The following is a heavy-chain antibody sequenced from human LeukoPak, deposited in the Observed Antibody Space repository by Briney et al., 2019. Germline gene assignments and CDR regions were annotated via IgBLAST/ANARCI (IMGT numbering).Heavy chain of an antibody. CDR2: INTNTGNP. J-gene: IGHJ4*02. V-gene: IGHV7-4-1*02. CDR1: GYSENFYG. D-gene: IGHD3-10*01. CDR3: ARSMVRGVINY. Sequence: ASVKVSCKTSGYSENFYGITWVRQVAGQGLEWMGWINTNTGNPTYAQGFTGRFVFSLDTSVSTSYLQISSLKAEDTAVYYCARSMVRGVINYWGQGTLVTVSS.